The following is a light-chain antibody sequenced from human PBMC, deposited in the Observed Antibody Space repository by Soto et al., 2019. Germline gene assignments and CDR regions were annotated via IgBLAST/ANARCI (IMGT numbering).Light chain of an antibody. J-gene: IGKJ4*01. CDR2: DAS. CDR1: QDISNY. V-gene: IGKV1-33*01. Sequence: DIQMTQSPSSLSASVGDRVTITCQARQDISNYLNWYQQKPGKAPKLLIYDASNLETGVPSRFSGSGSGTDFTFTISSLQPEDIATYYWQQYYNLPPTFGGGTKVEIK. CDR3: QQYYNLPPT.